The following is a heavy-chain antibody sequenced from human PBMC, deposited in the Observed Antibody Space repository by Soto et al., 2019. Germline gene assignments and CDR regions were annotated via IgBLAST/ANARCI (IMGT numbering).Heavy chain of an antibody. D-gene: IGHD4-17*01. CDR1: GFTFTNAW. V-gene: IGHV3-15*01. CDR3: TTARGTYGAEYFQH. J-gene: IGHJ1*01. Sequence: PGGTLSLSCAASGFTFTNAWMSWVRQAPGKGLEWVGRIKSKTDGGTTDYAAPVKGRFTISRDDSKSTLYLQMNSPKTEDTAVYYCTTARGTYGAEYFQHWGQGTLVTVS. CDR2: IKSKTDGGTT.